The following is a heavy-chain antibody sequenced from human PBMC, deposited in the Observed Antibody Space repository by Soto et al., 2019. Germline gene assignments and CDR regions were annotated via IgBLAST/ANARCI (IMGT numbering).Heavy chain of an antibody. CDR2: ISAYNGNT. J-gene: IGHJ4*02. D-gene: IGHD3-22*01. CDR1: GYTFTSYG. Sequence: QVQLVQSGAEVKKPGASVKVSCKASGYTFTSYGISWVRQAPGQGLEWMGWISAYNGNTNYAQKLQGRVPMTTDTTTSTADVELRSLRSDETAVYYCARDGYYDSSGYRTDFDYWGQGTLVTVSS. V-gene: IGHV1-18*01. CDR3: ARDGYYDSSGYRTDFDY.